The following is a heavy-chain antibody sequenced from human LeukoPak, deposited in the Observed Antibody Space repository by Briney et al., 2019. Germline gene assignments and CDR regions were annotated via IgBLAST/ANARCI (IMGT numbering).Heavy chain of an antibody. D-gene: IGHD3-16*02. V-gene: IGHV4-59*12. CDR3: ARGIGDYNYYGMDV. J-gene: IGHJ6*02. CDR2: IYYSGST. CDR1: GGSISSDY. Sequence: SETLSLTCTVSGGSISSDYWSWIRQPPGKGLEWIGYIYYSGSTNYNPSLKSRATISVGTSKKQFSLKLSSVTAADTAVYYCARGIGDYNYYGMDVWGQGTTVTVSS.